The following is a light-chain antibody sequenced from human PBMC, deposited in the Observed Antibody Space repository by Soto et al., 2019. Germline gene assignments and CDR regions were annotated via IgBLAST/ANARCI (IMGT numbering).Light chain of an antibody. J-gene: IGKJ2*03. Sequence: DIQVTQSPSSLSASVGNRVTITCRASQSIDNFLSWYQQRPGKAPKFLIYLASSLQSGVPSRFSGSGSGTEFTLTTTNLQPEDFATYYCQQTYSAPYSFGQGTKVDIK. CDR3: QQTYSAPYS. V-gene: IGKV1-39*01. CDR1: QSIDNF. CDR2: LAS.